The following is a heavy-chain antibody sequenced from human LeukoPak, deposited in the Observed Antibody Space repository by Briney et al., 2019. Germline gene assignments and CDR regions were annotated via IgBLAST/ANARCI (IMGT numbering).Heavy chain of an antibody. CDR1: GGSFSGYY. CDR2: INHSGST. J-gene: IGHJ4*02. Sequence: SETLSLTCAVYGGSFSGYYWSWIRHPPGKGLELIGEINHSGSTNYNPSLKSRVTISVDTSKNQFSLKLSSVTAADTAVYYCARGDDDFWSGYLGYWGQGTLVTVSS. V-gene: IGHV4-34*01. CDR3: ARGDDDFWSGYLGY. D-gene: IGHD3-3*01.